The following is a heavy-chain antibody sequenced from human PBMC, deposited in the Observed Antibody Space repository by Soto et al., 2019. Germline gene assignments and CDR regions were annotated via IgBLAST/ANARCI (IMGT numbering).Heavy chain of an antibody. Sequence: QVQLVESGGGVVQPGRSLRLSCVASGFTFNSYAMHWVRLAPGKGLDWVASISYHGTIIYYAASVKGRFTISRDNSKNTLYLQMNSLRADDTAVYFCARVTPTGYDINAHFDFWGQGTLVTVSS. CDR2: ISYHGTII. CDR1: GFTFNSYA. V-gene: IGHV3-30-3*01. J-gene: IGHJ4*02. D-gene: IGHD2-15*01. CDR3: ARVTPTGYDINAHFDF.